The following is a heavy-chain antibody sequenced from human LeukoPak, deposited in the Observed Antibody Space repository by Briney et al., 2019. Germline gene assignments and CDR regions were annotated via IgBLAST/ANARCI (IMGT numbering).Heavy chain of an antibody. J-gene: IGHJ4*02. CDR3: ARQISRSGRFNYYFDY. CDR2: IYHSGST. Sequence: PSETLSLTCTVSGYSISSGYYWAWIRQPQGKGLEWVRNIYHSGSTYYNPSLKSRVTISVDTSKNQFSLKLSSVTAADTAVYYCARQISRSGRFNYYFDYWGQGTLVTVSS. V-gene: IGHV4-38-2*02. CDR1: GYSISSGYY. D-gene: IGHD3-10*01.